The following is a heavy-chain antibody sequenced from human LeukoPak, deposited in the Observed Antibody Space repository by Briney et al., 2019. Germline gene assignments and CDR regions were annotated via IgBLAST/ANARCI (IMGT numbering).Heavy chain of an antibody. CDR1: GYTFTSYG. D-gene: IGHD3-3*01. J-gene: IGHJ3*02. Sequence: ASVKVSCKASGYTFTSYGISWVRQAPGQGLEWMGWISAYNGNTNYAQKLQGRVTMTTDTSTSTAYMELRSLRSDDTAVYYCARDRGFLEWLYDAFDIWGQGTMVTVSS. CDR3: ARDRGFLEWLYDAFDI. CDR2: ISAYNGNT. V-gene: IGHV1-18*01.